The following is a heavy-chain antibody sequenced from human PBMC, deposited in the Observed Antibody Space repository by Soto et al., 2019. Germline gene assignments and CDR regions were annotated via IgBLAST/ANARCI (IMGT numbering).Heavy chain of an antibody. CDR3: AREALRSGWSSMDWY. CDR2: IYYSGST. CDR1: GGSISSSSYY. Sequence: PSETLSLTCTVSGGSISSSSYYWGWIRQPPGKGLEWIGSIYYSGSTYYNPSLKSRVTISVDTSKNQFSLKLSSVTAADTAVYYCAREALRSGWSSMDWYWGQGTLVTVSS. J-gene: IGHJ4*02. D-gene: IGHD6-19*01. V-gene: IGHV4-39*02.